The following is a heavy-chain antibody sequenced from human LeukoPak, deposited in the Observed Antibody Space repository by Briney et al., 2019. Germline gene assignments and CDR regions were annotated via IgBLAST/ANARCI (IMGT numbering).Heavy chain of an antibody. V-gene: IGHV1-2*02. Sequence: ASVKVSCKASGYTFTGYYMHWVRQAPGQGLEWMGWINPNSGGTNYAQKFQGRVTITADKSTSTAYMELSSLRSEDTAVYYCARERTAGVVAEFDPWGQGTLVTVSS. CDR1: GYTFTGYY. CDR3: ARERTAGVVAEFDP. D-gene: IGHD3-3*01. CDR2: INPNSGGT. J-gene: IGHJ5*02.